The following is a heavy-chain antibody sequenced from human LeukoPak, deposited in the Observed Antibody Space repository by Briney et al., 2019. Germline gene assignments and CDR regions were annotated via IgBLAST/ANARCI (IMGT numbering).Heavy chain of an antibody. CDR1: VFTFTVHY. V-gene: IGHV1-2*02. D-gene: IGHD2/OR15-2a*01. CDR2: INAHVGGT. CDR3: VREGNELLSNDFDS. Sequence: ASVKVSSKDSVFTFTVHYIRTVRQAPGQRLEWMGYINAHVGGTNSPQKFQGRVTMTPDTSISAACMGLSSLISADTAMYYCVREGNELLSNDFDSWGQGTLVTVYS. J-gene: IGHJ4*02.